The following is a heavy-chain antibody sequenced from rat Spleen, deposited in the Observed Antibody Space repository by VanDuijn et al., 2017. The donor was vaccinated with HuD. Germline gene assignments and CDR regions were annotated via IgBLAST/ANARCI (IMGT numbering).Heavy chain of an antibody. Sequence: EVQVVESGGGLVQPGRSLKLSCAASGFTFSDYNMAWVRQAPKKGLEWVATISYDGSSTYYRDSVKGRFTISRDNAKSSLYLQMDSLRSEDTATYYCATEPGYNSYFDYWGQGVMVTVSS. D-gene: IGHD1-4*01. CDR2: ISYDGSST. CDR1: GFTFSDYN. V-gene: IGHV5-7*01. J-gene: IGHJ2*01. CDR3: ATEPGYNSYFDY.